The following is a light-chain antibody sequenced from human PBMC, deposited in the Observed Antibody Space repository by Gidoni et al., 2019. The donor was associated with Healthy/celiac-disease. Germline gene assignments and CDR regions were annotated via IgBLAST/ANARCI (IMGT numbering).Light chain of an antibody. CDR3: QSYDSSLSGSVV. CDR2: GNS. J-gene: IGLJ2*01. Sequence: QSVLTQPPAVSGAQGQGGTISCTGSSSNIGAGYDVHWYQQLPGTAPKLLIYGNSNRPSGVPDRFSGSKSGTSASLAITGLQAEDEADYYCQSYDSSLSGSVVFGGGTKLTVL. V-gene: IGLV1-40*01. CDR1: SSNIGAGYD.